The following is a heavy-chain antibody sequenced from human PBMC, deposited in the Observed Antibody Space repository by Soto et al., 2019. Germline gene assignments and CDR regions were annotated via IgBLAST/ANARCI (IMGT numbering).Heavy chain of an antibody. CDR1: GFTFSNAW. CDR3: TTGSVYYGDFYFDY. Sequence: PGGSLRLSCAASGFTFSNAWMSWVRQAPGKGLEWVGRIKSKTDGGTTDYAAPVKGRFTISRDDSKNTLYLQMNSLKTEDTAVYYCTTGSVYYGDFYFDYWGQGTLVTVSS. D-gene: IGHD4-17*01. J-gene: IGHJ4*02. V-gene: IGHV3-15*01. CDR2: IKSKTDGGTT.